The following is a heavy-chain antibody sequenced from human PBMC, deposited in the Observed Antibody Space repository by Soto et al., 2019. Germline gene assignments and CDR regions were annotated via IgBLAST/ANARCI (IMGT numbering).Heavy chain of an antibody. Sequence: QVQLVESGGGVVQPGRSLRLSCSASGFTFRTYPMLWVRQAPGKRLEWVAVILYDGSTEYYADSVKGRFTISRDNSENTVFLQMNSLRPEDTAVYYCASVDYGDDVYDHWGQGTLVTVSS. J-gene: IGHJ4*02. CDR1: GFTFRTYP. CDR3: ASVDYGDDVYDH. CDR2: ILYDGSTE. V-gene: IGHV3-30-3*01. D-gene: IGHD4-17*01.